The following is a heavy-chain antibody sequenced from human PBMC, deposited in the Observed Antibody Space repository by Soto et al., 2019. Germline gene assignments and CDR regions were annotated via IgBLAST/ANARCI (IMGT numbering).Heavy chain of an antibody. Sequence: QVQLVESGGGVVQPGRSLRLSCAASGFTFSSYGMHWVRQAPGKGLEWVAVIWYDGSNKYYADSVKGRFTISRDNSKNTLYLQMNSLRAEDTAVYYCARAGGRWLQRWFDPWGQGTLVTVSS. J-gene: IGHJ5*02. V-gene: IGHV3-33*01. D-gene: IGHD3-16*01. CDR2: IWYDGSNK. CDR1: GFTFSSYG. CDR3: ARAGGRWLQRWFDP.